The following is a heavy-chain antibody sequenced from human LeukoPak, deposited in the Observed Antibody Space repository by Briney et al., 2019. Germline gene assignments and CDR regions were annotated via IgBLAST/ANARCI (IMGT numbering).Heavy chain of an antibody. J-gene: IGHJ4*02. CDR2: ISSSSSYI. D-gene: IGHD5-24*01. V-gene: IGHV3-21*01. CDR1: GFTFNSYA. Sequence: PGGFLRLSCAASGFTFNSYAMNWVRQAPGKGLEWVSSISSSSSYIYYADSVKGRFTISRDNAKNSLYLQMNSLRAEDTAVYYCARGGDGYNWVGDYWGQGTLVTVSS. CDR3: ARGGDGYNWVGDY.